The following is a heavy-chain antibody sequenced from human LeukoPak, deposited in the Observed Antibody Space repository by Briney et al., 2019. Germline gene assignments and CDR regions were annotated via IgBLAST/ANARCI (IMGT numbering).Heavy chain of an antibody. J-gene: IGHJ4*02. CDR1: GGSVNSGTYY. Sequence: SETLSLTCTVSGGSVNSGTYYWIWIRQPPGKGLEWIGYISYSGSTNYNPSLKSRVTISVGASKNQFSQKLSSVTAADTAVYYCARGGRWLQFNYWGQGTLVTVSS. V-gene: IGHV4-61*01. CDR3: ARGGRWLQFNY. D-gene: IGHD5-24*01. CDR2: ISYSGST.